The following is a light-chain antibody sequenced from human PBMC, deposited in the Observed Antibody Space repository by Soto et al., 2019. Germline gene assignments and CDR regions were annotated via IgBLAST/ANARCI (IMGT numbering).Light chain of an antibody. CDR1: QGISSA. J-gene: IGKJ5*01. CDR3: QQLITYPFT. Sequence: AIQLTLSPSSLSASVGDRVSIICRASQGISSALSWYQQKPGKAPKILIYYASSLQSGVASRFSGSESGTECTLTISSLQPEDFATYYCQQLITYPFTFGQGTRLEIK. V-gene: IGKV1-13*02. CDR2: YAS.